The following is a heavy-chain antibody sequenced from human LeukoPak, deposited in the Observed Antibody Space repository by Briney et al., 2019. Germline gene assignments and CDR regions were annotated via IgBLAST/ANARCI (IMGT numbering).Heavy chain of an antibody. J-gene: IGHJ5*01. V-gene: IGHV3-74*01. Sequence: PGGSLRLSCAASRFTFSVHWMHWVRQAPGKGLEWVSRINPDESDKAYADSVKGRFTISRDNAKNTLYLQMNSLRAEDTAVYYCARDRVATIITYHPMFDSWGPGTLVTVSS. D-gene: IGHD3-3*01. CDR3: ARDRVATIITYHPMFDS. CDR1: RFTFSVHW. CDR2: INPDESDK.